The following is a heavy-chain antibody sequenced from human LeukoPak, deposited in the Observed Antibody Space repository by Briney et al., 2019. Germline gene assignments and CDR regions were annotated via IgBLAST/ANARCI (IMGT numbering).Heavy chain of an antibody. V-gene: IGHV3-69-1*01. J-gene: IGHJ4*02. Sequence: GGSLRLSCAASGFSFSVYSMNGVRQARGKGLEGVSAISSRSYTDYADSVRGRFTISRDTAKNSLFLQMNSLRAEDTAVYYCASYGGFTSATLVDLLWGQGTLVTVSS. D-gene: IGHD4-23*01. CDR2: ISSRSYT. CDR1: GFSFSVYS. CDR3: ASYGGFTSATLVDLL.